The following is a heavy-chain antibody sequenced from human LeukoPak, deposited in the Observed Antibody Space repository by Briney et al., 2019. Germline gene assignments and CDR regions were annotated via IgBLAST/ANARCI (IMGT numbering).Heavy chain of an antibody. J-gene: IGHJ6*02. CDR3: ARLGHVDTAMVLRYYYGMDV. CDR2: IYYSGST. V-gene: IGHV4-39*01. CDR1: GGSISSSSYY. Sequence: SETLSLTCTVSGGSISSSSYYWGWIRQPPGKGLEWIGSIYYSGSTYYNPSLKSRVTISVDTFKNQFSLKLSSVTAADTAVYYCARLGHVDTAMVLRYYYGMDVWGQGTTVTVSS. D-gene: IGHD5-18*01.